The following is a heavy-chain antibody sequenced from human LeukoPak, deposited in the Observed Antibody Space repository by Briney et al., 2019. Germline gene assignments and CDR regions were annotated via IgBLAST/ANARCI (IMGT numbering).Heavy chain of an antibody. Sequence: GGSLRLSCAASGFTFSSYGMHWVRQAPGKGLEWVAVNWYDGSNKYYADSVKGRFTISRDNSKNTLYLQMNSLRAEDTAVYYCARDHSSSWWNLDYWGQGTLVTVSS. J-gene: IGHJ4*02. CDR1: GFTFSSYG. CDR2: NWYDGSNK. CDR3: ARDHSSSWWNLDY. D-gene: IGHD6-13*01. V-gene: IGHV3-33*01.